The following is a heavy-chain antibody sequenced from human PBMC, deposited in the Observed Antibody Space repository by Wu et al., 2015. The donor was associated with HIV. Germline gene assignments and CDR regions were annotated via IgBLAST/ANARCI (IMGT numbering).Heavy chain of an antibody. CDR3: AFGQAPTISDYYYMDV. D-gene: IGHD5-12*01. J-gene: IGHJ6*03. Sequence: AQMVQSGTEMKKSGASVKISCSTAGYTFSAYYIHWVRQAPGQGLEWMGWINPGSGDAKFAQTFQGRVTMTGDTSISTAYMELRRLRFDDTAVYYCAFGQAPTISDYYYMDVWGKGTTITVSS. CDR2: INPGSGDA. CDR1: GYTFSAYY. V-gene: IGHV1-2*02.